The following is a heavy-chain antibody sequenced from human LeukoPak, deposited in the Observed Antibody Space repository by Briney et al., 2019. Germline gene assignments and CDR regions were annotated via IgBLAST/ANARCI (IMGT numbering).Heavy chain of an antibody. CDR3: ASGSTWPPAATSRAGLFLDY. D-gene: IGHD6-13*01. CDR1: GFTFSSYA. CDR2: ISGSGGST. V-gene: IGHV3-23*01. J-gene: IGHJ4*02. Sequence: GGSLRLSCAASGFTFSSYAMSWVRHAPGKGLEWVSAISGSGGSTYYADSVKGRFTISRDNSKNTLYLQMNSLRAEDTAVYYCASGSTWPPAATSRAGLFLDYWGQGTLLTVSS.